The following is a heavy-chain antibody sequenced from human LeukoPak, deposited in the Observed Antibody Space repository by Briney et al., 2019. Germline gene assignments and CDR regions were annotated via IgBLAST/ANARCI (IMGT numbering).Heavy chain of an antibody. V-gene: IGHV4-30-4*01. D-gene: IGHD1-26*01. CDR3: ASAVGAYHGPFDY. CDR2: IYYSGST. CDR1: GGSISSGDYY. Sequence: SETLSLTCTVSGGSISSGDYYWSWIRQPPGKGLEWIGYIYYSGSTYYNPSLKSRVTISVDTSKNQFSLKLSSVTAADTAVYYCASAVGAYHGPFDYWGQGTLVTVSS. J-gene: IGHJ4*02.